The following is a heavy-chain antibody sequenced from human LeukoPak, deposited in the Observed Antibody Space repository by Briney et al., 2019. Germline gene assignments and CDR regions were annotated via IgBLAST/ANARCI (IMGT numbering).Heavy chain of an antibody. D-gene: IGHD6-13*01. CDR2: INPSGGST. J-gene: IGHJ6*02. CDR3: ARDREDSSSWYPYLRPDYYYYYGMDV. V-gene: IGHV1-46*01. Sequence: ASVKVSCKASGYTFTSYYMHWVRQAPGQGLEWMGIINPSGGSTSYAQKFQGRVTMTRDTSTSTVYMELSSLRSDDTAVYYCARDREDSSSWYPYLRPDYYYYYGMDVWGQGTTVTVSS. CDR1: GYTFTSYY.